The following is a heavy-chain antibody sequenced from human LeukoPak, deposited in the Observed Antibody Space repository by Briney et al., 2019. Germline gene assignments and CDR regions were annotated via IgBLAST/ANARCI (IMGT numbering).Heavy chain of an antibody. V-gene: IGHV3-7*01. D-gene: IGHD5-12*01. J-gene: IGHJ4*02. CDR3: AREWNGYDYVGEDY. CDR2: IKQDGSEK. Sequence: GGSLRLSCVGSGFTFSRYWMSWVRQAPGKGLEWVANIKQDGSEKYYADSVKGRFTISRDNARNSLFLQMNNLRAEDMAVYNCAREWNGYDYVGEDYWGQGTLVTVSS. CDR1: GFTFSRYW.